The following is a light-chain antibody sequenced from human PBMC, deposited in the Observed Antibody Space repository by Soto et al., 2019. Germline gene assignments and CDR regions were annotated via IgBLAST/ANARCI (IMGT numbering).Light chain of an antibody. Sequence: EIVMTQSPATLSVSPGERATLXFRASQSVSVNLAWYQQRPGQAPRLLIYGASTRATGFPARFSGSGSGTDFTLTINSLQSEDSAVYYCQQYNNWPRTFGQGTKV. J-gene: IGKJ1*01. CDR1: QSVSVN. CDR3: QQYNNWPRT. V-gene: IGKV3-15*01. CDR2: GAS.